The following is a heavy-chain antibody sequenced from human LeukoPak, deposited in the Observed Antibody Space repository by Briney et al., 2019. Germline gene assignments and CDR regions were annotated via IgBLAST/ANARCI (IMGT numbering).Heavy chain of an antibody. J-gene: IGHJ4*02. D-gene: IGHD1-26*01. V-gene: IGHV3-30*18. CDR2: ISYDGSNK. CDR3: AKDQEPRLVGATTGFDY. Sequence: GGSLRLSCAASGFTFDDYGMSWVRQAPGKGLEWVAVISYDGSNKYYADSVKGRFTISRDNSKNTLYLQMNSLRAEDTAVYYCAKDQEPRLVGATTGFDYWGQGTLVTVSS. CDR1: GFTFDDYG.